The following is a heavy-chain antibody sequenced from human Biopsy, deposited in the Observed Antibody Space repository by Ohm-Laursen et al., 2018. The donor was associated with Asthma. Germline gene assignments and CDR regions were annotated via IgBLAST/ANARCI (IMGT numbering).Heavy chain of an antibody. CDR3: ARAAITGIRGWFDP. CDR1: GGYLTGHY. J-gene: IGHJ5*02. D-gene: IGHD1-20*01. V-gene: IGHV4-34*01. CDR2: IDQSGYT. Sequence: SDTLSLTCTVYGGYLTGHYWNWIRPPPGKGLEWIGEIDQSGYTNYNPSLKSRVTISADTSKNQFHLNLSSVTVADTAVYFCARAAITGIRGWFDPWGQGTQVTVSS.